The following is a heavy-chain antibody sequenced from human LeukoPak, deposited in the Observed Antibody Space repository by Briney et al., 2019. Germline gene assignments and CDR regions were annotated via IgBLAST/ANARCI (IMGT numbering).Heavy chain of an antibody. CDR1: GFTFSDYY. V-gene: IGHV3-11*01. CDR3: AKLFGDGSGYDFGFFDY. CDR2: ISSSGSTI. D-gene: IGHD5-12*01. J-gene: IGHJ4*02. Sequence: KAGGSLRLSCAASGFTFSDYYMSWIRQAPGKGLGWVSYISSSGSTIYYADSVKGRFTISRDNAKNSLYLQMNSLRAEDTAVYYCAKLFGDGSGYDFGFFDYWGQGTLVTVSS.